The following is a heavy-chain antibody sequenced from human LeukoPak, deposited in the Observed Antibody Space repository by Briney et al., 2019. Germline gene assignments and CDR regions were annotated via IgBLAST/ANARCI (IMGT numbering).Heavy chain of an antibody. CDR2: INWNGGST. Sequence: GGSLRLSCAASGFTFDDYGMSWVRQAPGKGLDWVSGINWNGGSTGYADSVKGRFTISRDNAKNSLYLQMNSLRAEDTALYYRARDSYDLYYFDYWGQGTLVTVSS. J-gene: IGHJ4*02. V-gene: IGHV3-20*04. CDR3: ARDSYDLYYFDY. CDR1: GFTFDDYG. D-gene: IGHD3-3*01.